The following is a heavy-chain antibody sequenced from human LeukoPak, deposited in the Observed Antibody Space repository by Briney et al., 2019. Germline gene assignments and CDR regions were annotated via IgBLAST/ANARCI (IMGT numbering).Heavy chain of an antibody. CDR3: ARRRDILTGYYHDAFDI. D-gene: IGHD3-9*01. CDR2: INHIGSA. CDR1: GGSFSGYY. J-gene: IGHJ3*02. V-gene: IGHV4-34*01. Sequence: AETLSLTCAVYGGSFSGYYWSWIRQPPGKGLEWIGEINHIGSANYNPSLKSRVTISVDTSKNEFSLKRSSVTAADTAVYYCARRRDILTGYYHDAFDIWGQGPMVSVSS.